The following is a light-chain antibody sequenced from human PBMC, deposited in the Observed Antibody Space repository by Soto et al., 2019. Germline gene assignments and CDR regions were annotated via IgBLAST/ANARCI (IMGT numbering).Light chain of an antibody. CDR1: SSDVGSYNL. Sequence: QCPLTRPASVSGAAGQSITISCPGTSSDVGSYNLVSWYQQQPGKAPKLMIYEGSKRPSGVSNRFSGSKSGNTASLTISGLQAEDEADYYCCSYAGSSTLVFGGGTKVTVL. CDR2: EGS. CDR3: CSYAGSSTLV. J-gene: IGLJ2*01. V-gene: IGLV2-23*01.